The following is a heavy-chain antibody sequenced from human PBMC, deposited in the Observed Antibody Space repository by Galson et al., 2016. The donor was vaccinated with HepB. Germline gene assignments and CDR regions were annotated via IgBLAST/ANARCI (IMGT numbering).Heavy chain of an antibody. CDR1: GFTFSSYA. V-gene: IGHV3-23*01. J-gene: IGHJ4*02. Sequence: SLRLSCAASGFTFSSYAMNWVRQAPGKGLEWVSAISGSGGSTYSADSVKDRFTISRDNSKNTLSLQMNSLRAEDTAVYYCAKDGGWGVGYFDYWGQGTLVTVSS. CDR3: AKDGGWGVGYFDY. D-gene: IGHD3-10*01. CDR2: ISGSGGST.